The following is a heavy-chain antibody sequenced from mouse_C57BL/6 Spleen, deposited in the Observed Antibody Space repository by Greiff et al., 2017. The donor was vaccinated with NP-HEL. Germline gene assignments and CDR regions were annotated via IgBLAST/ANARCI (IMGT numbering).Heavy chain of an antibody. CDR1: GYTFTSYD. Sequence: QVQLKQSGAELVKPGASVKLSCKASGYTFTSYDINWVKQRPGQGLEWIGWIFPRGGSTKYTEKFKGKATLTVDTSSSTAYLELHSLTSEDSAVYFCAISLYYFDYWGQGTTLTVSS. CDR2: IFPRGGST. CDR3: AISLYYFDY. V-gene: IGHV1-85*01. J-gene: IGHJ2*01.